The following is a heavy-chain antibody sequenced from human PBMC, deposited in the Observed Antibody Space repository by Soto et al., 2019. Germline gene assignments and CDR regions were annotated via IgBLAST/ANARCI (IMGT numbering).Heavy chain of an antibody. V-gene: IGHV1-69*01. Sequence: QVQLVQSGAEVKKLGSSVKVSCKASGGTFSSYAISWVRQAPGQGLEWMGGIIPIFGTANYAQKFQGRVTITADESTSTAYMELSSLRSEDTAVYYCAREGGSYITVWYFDLWGRGTLVTVSS. CDR3: AREGGSYITVWYFDL. J-gene: IGHJ2*01. CDR2: IIPIFGTA. CDR1: GGTFSSYA. D-gene: IGHD1-26*01.